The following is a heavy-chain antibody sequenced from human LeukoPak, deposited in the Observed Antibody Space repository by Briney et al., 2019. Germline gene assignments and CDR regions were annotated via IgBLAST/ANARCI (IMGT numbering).Heavy chain of an antibody. CDR2: MRYDGMNE. D-gene: IGHD3-10*01. CDR3: AKARSGVSWAFDI. CDR1: GFTFSSYG. V-gene: IGHV3-30*02. Sequence: PGGSLRLSCAASGFTFSSYGMHWVRQAPGKGLEWVAFMRYDGMNEYYADSVKGRFTISRDNSKNTLYLQMNSLRPEDTAAYFCAKARSGVSWAFDIWGQGTMVTVS. J-gene: IGHJ3*02.